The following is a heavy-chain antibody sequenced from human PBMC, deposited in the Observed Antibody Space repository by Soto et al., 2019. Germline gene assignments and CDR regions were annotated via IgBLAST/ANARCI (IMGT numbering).Heavy chain of an antibody. CDR2: IYYSGTT. CDR3: VRHWSSSGNNWFDP. Sequence: PSETLSLTXTVSGGSIRSTTYYWAWIRQSPGKGLEWIGSIYYSGTTYYHPSLKSRVTMSVDTPKNQVSLKLSSVTAADTAVYYCVRHWSSSGNNWFDPWGQGTQVTVSS. CDR1: GGSIRSTTYY. V-gene: IGHV4-39*01. D-gene: IGHD1-1*01. J-gene: IGHJ5*02.